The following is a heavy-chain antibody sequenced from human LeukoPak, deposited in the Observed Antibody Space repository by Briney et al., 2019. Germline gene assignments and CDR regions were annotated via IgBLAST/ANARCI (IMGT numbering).Heavy chain of an antibody. D-gene: IGHD4-17*01. CDR2: INPNSGGT. CDR3: ARAGGWTTVNYYYYMDV. CDR1: GYTFTGYY. J-gene: IGHJ6*03. V-gene: IGHV1-2*02. Sequence: GASVKVSCKASGYTFTGYYMHWVRQAPGQGLEWMGWINPNSGGTNYAQKFQGRVTMTRNTSISTAYMELSSLRSEDTAVYYCARAGGWTTVNYYYYMDVWGKGTTVTISS.